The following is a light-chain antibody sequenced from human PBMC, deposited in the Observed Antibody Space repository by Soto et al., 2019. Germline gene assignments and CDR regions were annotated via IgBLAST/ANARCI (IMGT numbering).Light chain of an antibody. Sequence: EIVMTQSPATLSVPPGEGATLYCRASQGIGTTLAWYQQKPGQTPRLLIYNAYIRATGVPARFSGSASGTEFTLTISSLQSEDFAVYYCQHYSDWPLTFGGGTRVENK. CDR3: QHYSDWPLT. J-gene: IGKJ4*01. CDR1: QGIGTT. V-gene: IGKV3-15*01. CDR2: NAY.